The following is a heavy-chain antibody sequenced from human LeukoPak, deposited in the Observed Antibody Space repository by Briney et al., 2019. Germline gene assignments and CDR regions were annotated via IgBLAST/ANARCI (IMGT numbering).Heavy chain of an antibody. CDR3: ARDITGPPTYYYYMDV. V-gene: IGHV4-4*07. CDR1: GGSISSYY. J-gene: IGHJ6*03. CDR2: LHASGGA. Sequence: SETLSLTCTVSGGSISSYYWSWIRQPAGKGLEWIGRLHASGGANYNPSLKSRVTMSLDTSKNQFSLKLMSVTAADSAVYYCARDITGPPTYYYYMDVWGKGTTVTVSS. D-gene: IGHD2-8*02.